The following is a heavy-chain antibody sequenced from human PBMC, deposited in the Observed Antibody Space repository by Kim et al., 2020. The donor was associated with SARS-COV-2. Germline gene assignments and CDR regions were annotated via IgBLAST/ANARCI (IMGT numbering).Heavy chain of an antibody. Sequence: SVKVSCKASGFTFTSSAVQWVRQARGQRLEWIGWIVVGSGNTNYAQKFQERVTITRDMSTSTAYMELSSLRSEDTAVYYCAADLARFLESHYYGMDVWGQGTTVTVSS. CDR2: IVVGSGNT. D-gene: IGHD3-3*01. V-gene: IGHV1-58*01. J-gene: IGHJ6*02. CDR3: AADLARFLESHYYGMDV. CDR1: GFTFTSSA.